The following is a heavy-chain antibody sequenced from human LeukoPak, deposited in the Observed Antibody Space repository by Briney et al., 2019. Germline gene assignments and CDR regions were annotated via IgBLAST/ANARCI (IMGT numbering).Heavy chain of an antibody. D-gene: IGHD5-18*01. CDR1: GFIFSNYW. CDR2: IDANGVTT. V-gene: IGHV3-74*01. CDR3: GRARGGYSAIDY. J-gene: IGHJ4*02. Sequence: GGSLTLSCTGPGFIFSNYWMHWVRRVPGKGLVWVSRIDANGVTTTYADAVKGRFTISRDNTNSTLYLHMSSLRADDTGLYFCGRARGGYSAIDYWGQGSLVTVSS.